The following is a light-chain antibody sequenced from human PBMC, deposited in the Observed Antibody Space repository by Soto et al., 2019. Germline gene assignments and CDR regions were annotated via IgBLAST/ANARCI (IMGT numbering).Light chain of an antibody. CDR3: QQYGSSPGT. CDR2: GAS. CDR1: QYINTR. J-gene: IGKJ1*01. Sequence: EIVLTQSPATLSSFPGDRVTLSCRASQYINTRLAWYQHRPGQAPRLLIYGASTRATGIPDRFIGSGSGTDFTLTISRVEPEDFAMYFCQQYGSSPGTFGQGTKVDIK. V-gene: IGKV3-20*01.